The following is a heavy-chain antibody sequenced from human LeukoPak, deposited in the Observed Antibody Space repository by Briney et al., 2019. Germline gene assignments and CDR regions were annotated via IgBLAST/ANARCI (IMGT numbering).Heavy chain of an antibody. D-gene: IGHD1-26*01. CDR3: ARGDSGSYSAY. CDR1: GYTFTSYG. V-gene: IGHV1-18*01. J-gene: IGHJ4*02. Sequence: AASVKVSCKASGYTFTSYGISWVRQAPGQGLEWMGWISAYNGNTNYAQKLQGRVTMTTDTSTSTAYIELRSLRSDETAVYYCARGDSGSYSAYWGQGTLVTVSS. CDR2: ISAYNGNT.